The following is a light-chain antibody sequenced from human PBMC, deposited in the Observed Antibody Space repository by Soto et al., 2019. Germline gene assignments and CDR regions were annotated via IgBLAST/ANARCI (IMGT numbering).Light chain of an antibody. J-gene: IGLJ2*01. CDR2: SNN. CDR1: SSNIGSNT. Sequence: QPVLTQPPSASGTPGQRVTISCSGSSSNIGSNTVNWYQQLPGTAPKLLICSNNQRPSGVPDRFSGSKSGTSASLAISGLQSEDEADYYCAAWDDSLNGHVVFGGGTKLTVL. V-gene: IGLV1-44*01. CDR3: AAWDDSLNGHVV.